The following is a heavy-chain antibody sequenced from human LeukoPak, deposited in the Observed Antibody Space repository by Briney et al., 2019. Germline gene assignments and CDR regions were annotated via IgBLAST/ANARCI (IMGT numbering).Heavy chain of an antibody. D-gene: IGHD3-10*01. CDR3: ARGLSGWFGELGVDY. V-gene: IGHV1-2*02. CDR1: GYTFTGYY. Sequence: ASVKVSCKASGYTFTGYYMHWVRQAPGQGLEWMGWINPNSGGTNYAQKFQGRVTMTRDTSISTAYMELSRLRSDDTAVYYCARGLSGWFGELGVDYWGQGTLVTVSS. CDR2: INPNSGGT. J-gene: IGHJ4*02.